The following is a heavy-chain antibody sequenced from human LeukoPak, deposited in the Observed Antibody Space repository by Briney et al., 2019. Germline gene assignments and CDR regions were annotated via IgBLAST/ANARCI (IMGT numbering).Heavy chain of an antibody. CDR3: ARGPPRGKYYYMDV. CDR1: GFTFSGFD. J-gene: IGHJ6*03. D-gene: IGHD1-1*01. Sequence: GGSLRLSCAASGFTFSGFDMHWVRQPTGQGLEWVSTIGTASDTYYPGSVEGRFTLSRDNAKNSLYLQMNSLTAGDTAVYYCARGPPRGKYYYMDVWGKGTTVTVSS. CDR2: IGTASDT. V-gene: IGHV3-13*01.